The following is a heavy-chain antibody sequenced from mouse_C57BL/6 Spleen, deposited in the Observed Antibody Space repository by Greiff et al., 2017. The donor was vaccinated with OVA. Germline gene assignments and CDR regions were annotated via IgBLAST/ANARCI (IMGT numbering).Heavy chain of an antibody. Sequence: ESGPGLVKPSQSLSLTCSVTGYSITSGYYWNWIRQFPGNKLEWMGYISYDGSNNYNPSLKNRISITRDTSKNQFFLKLNSVTTEDTATYYCASYYDYDGFAYWGQGTLVTVSA. V-gene: IGHV3-6*01. J-gene: IGHJ3*01. D-gene: IGHD2-4*01. CDR3: ASYYDYDGFAY. CDR1: GYSITSGYY. CDR2: ISYDGSN.